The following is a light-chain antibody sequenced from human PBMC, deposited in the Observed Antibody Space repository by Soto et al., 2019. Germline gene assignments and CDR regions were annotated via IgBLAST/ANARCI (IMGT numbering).Light chain of an antibody. CDR1: QSVNNNY. V-gene: IGKV3-20*01. CDR2: GTS. CDR3: QQYGSSPIT. Sequence: EVLVRQFPATLSVSPGEGANLSCRASQSVNNNYLAWYQQKPGQSPRLLIYGTSSRASGIPDRFSGSGSGTHFTLTITRLEPEDSAVYYCQQYGSSPITFGQGTRLEIK. J-gene: IGKJ5*01.